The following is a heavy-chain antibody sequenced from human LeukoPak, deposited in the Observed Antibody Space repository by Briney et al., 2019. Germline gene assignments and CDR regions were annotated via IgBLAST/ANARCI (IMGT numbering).Heavy chain of an antibody. CDR2: ISANGGST. CDR3: ARDGGGGYNQIDF. J-gene: IGHJ4*02. V-gene: IGHV3-23*01. Sequence: PGGSLRLSCAASGFTFSTYPMSWVRQAPGWGLEWVSAISANGGSTYYADSVKGRFTISRDNSKNTLFLQMNSLRAEDTAVYYCARDGGGGYNQIDFWGQGTLVTVSS. CDR1: GFTFSTYP. D-gene: IGHD5-24*01.